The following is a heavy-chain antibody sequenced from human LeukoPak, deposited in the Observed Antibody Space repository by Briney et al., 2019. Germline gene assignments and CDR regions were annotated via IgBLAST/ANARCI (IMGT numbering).Heavy chain of an antibody. CDR3: TTYPDYYYYYMDV. CDR2: IKSKTDGGTT. CDR1: GFTFSNAW. Sequence: GGSLRLSCAASGFTFSNAWMSWVRQAPGKGLEWVGRIKSKTDGGTTDYAAPVKGRFTISRDDSKNTLYLQMNSLKTEDTAAYYCTTYPDYYYYYMDVWGKGTTVTVSS. J-gene: IGHJ6*03. V-gene: IGHV3-15*01.